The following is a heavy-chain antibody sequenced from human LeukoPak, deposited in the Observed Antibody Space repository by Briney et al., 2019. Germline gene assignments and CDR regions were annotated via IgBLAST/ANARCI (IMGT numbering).Heavy chain of an antibody. CDR3: ARVRKVTAIPAFGTFDY. Sequence: PSETLSLTCTVSGGSISSSSYYWGWIRQPPGKGLEWIGSIYYSGSTYYNPSLKSRVTISVDTSKNQFSPKLSSVTAADTAVYYCARVRKVTAIPAFGTFDYWGQGTLVTVSS. CDR1: GGSISSSSYY. J-gene: IGHJ4*02. D-gene: IGHD2-21*02. CDR2: IYYSGST. V-gene: IGHV4-39*01.